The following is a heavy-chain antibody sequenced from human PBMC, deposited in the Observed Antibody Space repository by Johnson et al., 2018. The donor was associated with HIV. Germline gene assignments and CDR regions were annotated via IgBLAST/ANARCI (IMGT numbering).Heavy chain of an antibody. D-gene: IGHD1-26*01. CDR3: AKESKWESRTPHAFDM. V-gene: IGHV3-66*03. CDR2: ISWDGGST. CDR1: GFIVSTNY. Sequence: VQLVESGGGLIQPGGSLRLSCAASGFIVSTNYMSWVRQAPGKGLEWVSLISWDGGSTYYTDSVTGRFTVSRDNSKNTLYLKMKSLRPEDTAVYYCAKESKWESRTPHAFDMWGQGTMVTVSS. J-gene: IGHJ3*02.